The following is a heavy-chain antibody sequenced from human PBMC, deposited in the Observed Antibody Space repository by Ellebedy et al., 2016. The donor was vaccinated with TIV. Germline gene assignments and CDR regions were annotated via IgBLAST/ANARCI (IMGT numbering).Heavy chain of an antibody. CDR2: IKQDGSEK. V-gene: IGHV3-7*01. Sequence: GGSLRLSCATSGFTFSNYWMSWVRQAPGKGLEWVANIKQDGSEKCYMDSVKGRFSISRDNAKNSLYLQMNSLTDEDTAVYYCARDQWLGRAYYFDYWGRGTLVTVSS. CDR1: GFTFSNYW. J-gene: IGHJ4*02. D-gene: IGHD6-19*01. CDR3: ARDQWLGRAYYFDY.